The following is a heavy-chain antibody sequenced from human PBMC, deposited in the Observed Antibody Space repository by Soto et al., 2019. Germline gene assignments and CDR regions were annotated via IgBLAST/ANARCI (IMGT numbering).Heavy chain of an antibody. D-gene: IGHD3-22*01. CDR1: GYTFTSYG. CDR2: ISAYKGNT. Sequence: ASVKVSCKASGYTFTSYGISWVRQAPGQGLEWMGWISAYKGNTNYAQKLQGSVTMTTDTSTSTAYMELRSLRSDDTAVYSCARDFFWGYYDSSGYLSGRTGDHYYHGMDVWGKETTVTVSS. V-gene: IGHV1-18*04. CDR3: ARDFFWGYYDSSGYLSGRTGDHYYHGMDV. J-gene: IGHJ6*04.